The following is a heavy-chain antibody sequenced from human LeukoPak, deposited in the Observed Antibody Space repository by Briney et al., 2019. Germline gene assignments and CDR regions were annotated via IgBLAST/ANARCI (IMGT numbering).Heavy chain of an antibody. J-gene: IGHJ4*02. V-gene: IGHV4-4*02. CDR2: IYHSGSP. D-gene: IGHD6-19*01. Sequence: SETLSLTCAVSGGSISSNNWWGWVRQPPGKGLEWIGEIYHSGSPNYNPSLKSRVTISVDKSRNHFSLKLSSVTAADTAVYYCARIAVTDYFDYWGQGTLVTVSS. CDR1: GGSISSNNW. CDR3: ARIAVTDYFDY.